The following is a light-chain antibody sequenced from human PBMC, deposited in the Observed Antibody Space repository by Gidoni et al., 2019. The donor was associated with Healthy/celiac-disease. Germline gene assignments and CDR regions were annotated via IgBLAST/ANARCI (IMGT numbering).Light chain of an antibody. V-gene: IGKV3D-7*01. CDR2: GAS. CDR3: QQDYNLPSFT. Sequence: EIVMTQSPATLSLSPGERATLSCRASQSVSSSYLSWYQQKPGHAPRLLIYGASTRATCIPARFSGSVSGTDFTLTISSLQPEDFAVYYCQQDYNLPSFTFGPGTQVDI. J-gene: IGKJ3*01. CDR1: QSVSSSY.